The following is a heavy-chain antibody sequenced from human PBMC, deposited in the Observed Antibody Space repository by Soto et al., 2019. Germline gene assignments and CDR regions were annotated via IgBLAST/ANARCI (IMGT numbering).Heavy chain of an antibody. J-gene: IGHJ6*02. CDR1: GGTFSSYA. CDR2: IIPIFGTA. D-gene: IGHD1-20*01. Sequence: GASVKVSCKASGGTFSSYAISWVRQAPGQGLDWMGGIIPIFGTANYAQKFQGRVTITADKSTSTAYMELSSLRSEDTAVYYCARPGITGLTKGYYYYGMDVWGQGTTVTVSS. CDR3: ARPGITGLTKGYYYYGMDV. V-gene: IGHV1-69*06.